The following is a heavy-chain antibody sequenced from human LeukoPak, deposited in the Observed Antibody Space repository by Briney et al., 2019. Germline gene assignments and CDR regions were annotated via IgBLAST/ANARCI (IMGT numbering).Heavy chain of an antibody. D-gene: IGHD3-10*01. Sequence: GGSLRLSCAASGFTVSSYAMSWVRQAPGKGLEWVSAISGSGGSTYYAASLKGRFTISRAHYKNPLYLQMNRLRAEDPAVHPCAKDQRINXMDVWGQGTTVTVS. J-gene: IGHJ6*02. V-gene: IGHV3-23*01. CDR2: ISGSGGST. CDR1: GFTVSSYA. CDR3: AKDQRINXMDV.